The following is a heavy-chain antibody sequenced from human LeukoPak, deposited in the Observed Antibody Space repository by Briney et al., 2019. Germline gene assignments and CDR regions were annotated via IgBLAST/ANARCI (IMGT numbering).Heavy chain of an antibody. CDR3: ARDRGRYYDSRGFYWGYYFDS. D-gene: IGHD3-22*01. CDR1: GFTFSTYG. V-gene: IGHV3-23*01. Sequence: PGGSLRLSCAASGFTFSTYGVNWVRQAPGKGLEWVSTISGSGDSTYYADSGKGRFTISRDNSKDSLYLQMSSVRIDDTAVYYCARDRGRYYDSRGFYWGYYFDSWGQGILVTVST. J-gene: IGHJ4*02. CDR2: ISGSGDST.